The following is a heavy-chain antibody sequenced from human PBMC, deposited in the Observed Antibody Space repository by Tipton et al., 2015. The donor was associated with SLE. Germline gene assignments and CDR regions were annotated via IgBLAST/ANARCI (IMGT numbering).Heavy chain of an antibody. CDR2: IRYDGSNK. J-gene: IGHJ4*02. CDR1: GFTFNNFG. Sequence: SLRLSCAASGFTFNNFGMHWVRRAPGKGLEWVTFIRYDGSNKYYTDSVKGRFTISRDNSKNTLYLQMNTLRAEDTAVYYCAKDAYSGYGSGGSLDFWGQGTLVTVSS. CDR3: AKDAYSGYGSGGSLDF. D-gene: IGHD5-12*01. V-gene: IGHV3-30*02.